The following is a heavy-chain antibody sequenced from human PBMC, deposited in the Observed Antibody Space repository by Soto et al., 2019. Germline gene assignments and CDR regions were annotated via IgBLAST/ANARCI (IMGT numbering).Heavy chain of an antibody. CDR1: GYTFTSYG. CDR2: ISAYNGNT. V-gene: IGHV1-18*01. Sequence: ASVKVSCKASGYTFTSYGISWVRQAPGQGLEWMGWISAYNGNTNYAQKLQGRVTMTTDTSTSTAYMELRSLRSDDTAVYYCARDRLGRRFSDYDYGMDVWGQGTTVTVSS. D-gene: IGHD1-1*01. J-gene: IGHJ6*02. CDR3: ARDRLGRRFSDYDYGMDV.